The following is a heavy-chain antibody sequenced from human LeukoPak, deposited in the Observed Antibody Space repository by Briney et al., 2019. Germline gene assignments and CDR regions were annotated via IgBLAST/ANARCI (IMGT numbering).Heavy chain of an antibody. V-gene: IGHV3-30*02. J-gene: IGHJ4*02. D-gene: IGHD3-10*01. CDR2: IRYDGNKK. Sequence: GGSLRLSCAASGFTFSSHGMHWVRQAPGKGLEWVAFIRYDGNKKYYADSVKGRFTISRDNSKNTLYLQMNSLRAEDTAVYYCARGEYGSGSYHIDYWGQGTLVTVSS. CDR3: ARGEYGSGSYHIDY. CDR1: GFTFSSHG.